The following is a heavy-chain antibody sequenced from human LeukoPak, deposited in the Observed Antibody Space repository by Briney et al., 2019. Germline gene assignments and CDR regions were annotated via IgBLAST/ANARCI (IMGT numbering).Heavy chain of an antibody. CDR1: GYTFSGYY. CDR3: ARLVTMRVGRFDY. V-gene: IGHV1-2*02. Sequence: ASVKVSCKASGYTFSGYYMHCVRQAPGQGLGWVGWINPNSGGTNYAQKFQGRVTMTRDTSISTAYMELSRLRSDDTAVYYCARLVTMRVGRFDYWSQGTLVTVSS. J-gene: IGHJ4*02. CDR2: INPNSGGT. D-gene: IGHD3-22*01.